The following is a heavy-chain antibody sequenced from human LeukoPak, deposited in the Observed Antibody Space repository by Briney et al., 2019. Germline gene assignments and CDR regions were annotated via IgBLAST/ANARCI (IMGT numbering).Heavy chain of an antibody. V-gene: IGHV4-59*11. Sequence: SETLSLTCTVSGGSISSHYWSWIRQPPGKGLEWIGYIYYSGSTNYNPSLKSRVTISVDTSKNQFSLKLSSVTAADTAVYYCAKHYYYGSGSKQYYFDYWGQGTLVTVSS. D-gene: IGHD3-10*01. CDR1: GGSISSHY. J-gene: IGHJ4*02. CDR3: AKHYYYGSGSKQYYFDY. CDR2: IYYSGST.